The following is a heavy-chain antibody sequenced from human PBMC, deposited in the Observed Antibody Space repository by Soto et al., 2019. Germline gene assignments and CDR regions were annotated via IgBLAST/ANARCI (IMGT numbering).Heavy chain of an antibody. Sequence: QVQLVQSGAEVKKPGSSVKVSCKASGGTFSSYAISWVRQAPGQGLEWMGGFIPIFGTANYAQKFQGRVTITADESTNPAYMELSSLRPEDTAGYYCEMGPYGGYEKDYWGQGTLVTVSS. V-gene: IGHV1-69*12. CDR3: EMGPYGGYEKDY. CDR2: FIPIFGTA. D-gene: IGHD5-12*01. CDR1: GGTFSSYA. J-gene: IGHJ4*02.